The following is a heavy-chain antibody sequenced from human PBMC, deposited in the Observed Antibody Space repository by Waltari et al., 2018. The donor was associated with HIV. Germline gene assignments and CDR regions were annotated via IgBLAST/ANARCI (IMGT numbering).Heavy chain of an antibody. CDR2: IYYSGST. CDR3: ARRGYYYDSSGYWFDP. D-gene: IGHD3-22*01. Sequence: QLQLQESGPGLVKPSETLSLTCTVSGGSISSSSYYWGWIRQPPGKGLEWIGSIYYSGSTYYNPSLKSRVTISVDTSKNQFSLKLSSVTAADTAVYYCARRGYYYDSSGYWFDPWGQGTLVTVSS. V-gene: IGHV4-39*01. J-gene: IGHJ5*02. CDR1: GGSISSSSYY.